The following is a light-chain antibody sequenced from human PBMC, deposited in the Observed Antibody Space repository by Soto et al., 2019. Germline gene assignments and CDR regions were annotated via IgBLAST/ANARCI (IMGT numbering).Light chain of an antibody. J-gene: IGLJ2*01. V-gene: IGLV2-8*01. Sequence: QSALTQPPSASGSPGQSVTISCTGTTSDVGGYNYVSWYQLHPGKVPKLIISEVNKRPSGVPDRFSGSKSGSTASLTVSGLRAEDEADYFCSSYAGSKNFILFGGGTKVTVL. CDR1: TSDVGGYNY. CDR2: EVN. CDR3: SSYAGSKNFIL.